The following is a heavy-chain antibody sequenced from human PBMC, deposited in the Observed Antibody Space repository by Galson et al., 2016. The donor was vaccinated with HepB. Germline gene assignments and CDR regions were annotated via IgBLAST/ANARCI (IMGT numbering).Heavy chain of an antibody. D-gene: IGHD1-14*01. CDR3: ARRNTEYYFDY. CDR2: IYHSGTT. V-gene: IGHV4-4*02. CDR1: GGSISSTFW. J-gene: IGHJ4*02. Sequence: EPLSLTCAVSGGSISSTFWWSWVRQAPGKGLEWIGDIYHSGTTNDHPVLKSRVSMSVDKSKNEFSLKLKSVTAADTAIYYCARRNTEYYFDYWGQGILLIASS.